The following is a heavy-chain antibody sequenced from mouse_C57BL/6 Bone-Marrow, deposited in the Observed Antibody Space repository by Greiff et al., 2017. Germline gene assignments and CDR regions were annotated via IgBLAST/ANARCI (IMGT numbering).Heavy chain of an antibody. D-gene: IGHD1-1*01. V-gene: IGHV1-50*01. Sequence: VQLQQPGAELVKPGASVKLSCKASGYTFTSYWMQWVKQRPGQGLEWIGEIDPSDSYTNYNQKFKGNATLTVDTSSSTAYMQLSSLTSEDSAVYYCAREDTTDAYWGQGTLVTVSA. CDR3: AREDTTDAY. CDR2: IDPSDSYT. J-gene: IGHJ3*01. CDR1: GYTFTSYW.